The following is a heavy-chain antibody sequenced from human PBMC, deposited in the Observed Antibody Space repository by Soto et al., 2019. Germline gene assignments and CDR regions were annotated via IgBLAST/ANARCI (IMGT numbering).Heavy chain of an antibody. CDR1: GGTFSSSA. CDR3: ARDIDRLQLGGNYYYILDV. V-gene: IGHV1-69*12. J-gene: IGHJ6*02. D-gene: IGHD4-4*01. CDR2: IIPLFRTP. Sequence: QVQLVQSGAEMKEPGSSVKVSCKTSGGTFSSSAISWLRQAPGQGLEWMGGIIPLFRTPDYAQKFQGRVTIAADESTSTAYIELSSPRSEDTAVYYCARDIDRLQLGGNYYYILDVWGQGTTIPLSS.